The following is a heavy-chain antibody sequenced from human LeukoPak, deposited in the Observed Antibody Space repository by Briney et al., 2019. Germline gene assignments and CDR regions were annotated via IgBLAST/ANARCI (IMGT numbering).Heavy chain of an antibody. V-gene: IGHV3-21*01. J-gene: IGHJ6*03. Sequence: GGSLRLSCAASGFTFSSYSMNWVRQAPGKGLEWVSSISSSSSYIYYADSVKGRFSISRDNAKNSLYLQMNSLRAEDTAVYYCASKYSSSSYYYYYMDVWGKGTTVTVSS. CDR2: ISSSSSYI. D-gene: IGHD6-6*01. CDR3: ASKYSSSSYYYYYMDV. CDR1: GFTFSSYS.